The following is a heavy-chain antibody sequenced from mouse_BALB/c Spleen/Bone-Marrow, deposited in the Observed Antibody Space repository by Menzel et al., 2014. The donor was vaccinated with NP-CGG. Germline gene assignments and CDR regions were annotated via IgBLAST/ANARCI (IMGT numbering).Heavy chain of an antibody. CDR2: ISSGGSYT. J-gene: IGHJ3*01. V-gene: IGHV5-9-3*01. Sequence: EVKLVESGGGLVKPGGSLKNSCAASGFTFSSYAMSWVRQTPEKRLEWVATISSGGSYTYYPDSVKGRFTISRDNAKNTLYLQMSSLRSEDTAMYYCARKSYYDDDGRPWFAYWGQGTLVTVSA. D-gene: IGHD2-4*01. CDR3: ARKSYYDDDGRPWFAY. CDR1: GFTFSSYA.